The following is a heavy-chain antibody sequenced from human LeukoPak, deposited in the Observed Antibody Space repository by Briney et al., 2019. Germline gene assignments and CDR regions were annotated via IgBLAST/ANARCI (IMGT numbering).Heavy chain of an antibody. D-gene: IGHD6-13*01. Sequence: SVKVSCKASGYTFTSYDINWVRQATGQGLEWMGGIIPIFGTANYAQKFQGRVTITADESTSTAYMELSSLRSEDTAMYYCARGIAAAGPPYYYYMDVWGKGTTVTISS. CDR3: ARGIAAAGPPYYYYMDV. CDR2: IIPIFGTA. V-gene: IGHV1-69*01. CDR1: GYTFTSYD. J-gene: IGHJ6*03.